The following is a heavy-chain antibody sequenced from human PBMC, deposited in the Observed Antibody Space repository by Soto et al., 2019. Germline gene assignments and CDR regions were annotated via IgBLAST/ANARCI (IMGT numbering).Heavy chain of an antibody. D-gene: IGHD1-26*01. Sequence: QVHLVESGGGVVQPGTSLRLSCTASGFTFSSYGMSWVRQAPGKGLEWMTIISYDGSLKYYADSVKGRFTVSRDNSKNTLYLQMNSLRADDTAVYYCAKEIKPVSSPWDFDYWGQGTLVTVSS. J-gene: IGHJ4*02. CDR2: ISYDGSLK. CDR1: GFTFSSYG. V-gene: IGHV3-30*18. CDR3: AKEIKPVSSPWDFDY.